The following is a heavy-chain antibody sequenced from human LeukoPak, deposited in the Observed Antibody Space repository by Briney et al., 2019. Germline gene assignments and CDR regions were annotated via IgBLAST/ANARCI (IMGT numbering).Heavy chain of an antibody. CDR2: INPSSGST. D-gene: IGHD6-13*01. CDR1: GSTFTRYY. V-gene: IGHV1-46*01. Sequence: ASVKVSCKASGSTFTRYYIHWVRQAPGQGLDWMGMINPSSGSTRFAQMFQDRVTMTRDTSTSAVYMELNSLTSEDTAMYYCARTYSSSWSYCDSWGQGTLVTVSS. CDR3: ARTYSSSWSYCDS. J-gene: IGHJ4*02.